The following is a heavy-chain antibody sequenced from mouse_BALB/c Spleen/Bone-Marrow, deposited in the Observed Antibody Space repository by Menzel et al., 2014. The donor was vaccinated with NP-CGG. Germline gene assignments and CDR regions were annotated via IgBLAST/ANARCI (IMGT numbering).Heavy chain of an antibody. V-gene: IGHV7-3*02. CDR2: IRNKAYGYTT. CDR1: GFTFTDYY. Sequence: EVKVEESGGGLVQPGGSLRLSCTTSGFTFTDYYMSWVRQPPGKALEWLAFIRNKAYGYTTEYSASVRGRFTISRDNSXXXLYLQMNTLRAEDSATYYCARFPMDYWGQGTSVTVSS. J-gene: IGHJ4*01. CDR3: ARFPMDY.